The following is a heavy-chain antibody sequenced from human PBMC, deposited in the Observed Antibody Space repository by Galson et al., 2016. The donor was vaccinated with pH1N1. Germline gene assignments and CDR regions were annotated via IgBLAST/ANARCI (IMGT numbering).Heavy chain of an antibody. J-gene: IGHJ3*02. Sequence: SLRLSCAASGFTFSRYWMSWVRQAPGKRLEWVANIKQDGSEKNYVDSVKGRFTVSRDNAKNSLYLQMNSLRGGDTAVYYCARDRGFLSVTTSAFHMWGQGTMVTVSS. CDR3: ARDRGFLSVTTSAFHM. D-gene: IGHD4-17*01. CDR2: IKQDGSEK. CDR1: GFTFSRYW. V-gene: IGHV3-7*03.